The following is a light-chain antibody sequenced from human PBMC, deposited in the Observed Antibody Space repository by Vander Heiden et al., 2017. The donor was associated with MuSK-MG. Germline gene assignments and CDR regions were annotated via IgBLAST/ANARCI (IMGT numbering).Light chain of an antibody. Sequence: EIVLTQSPGTLSLSPGERATLSCRASQSVSSSYLAWYQQKPGQAPRLLIYGASSRATGIPDRFSGSGSGTDFTLTISRREPEDFAVYYCQQYGSAPPMYTFGQGTKLXIK. J-gene: IGKJ2*01. CDR3: QQYGSAPPMYT. V-gene: IGKV3-20*01. CDR1: QSVSSSY. CDR2: GAS.